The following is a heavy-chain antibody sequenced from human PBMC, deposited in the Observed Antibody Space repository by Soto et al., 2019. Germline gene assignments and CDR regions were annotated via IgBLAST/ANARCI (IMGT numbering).Heavy chain of an antibody. CDR1: GFSLSTSGMC. J-gene: IGHJ6*02. CDR2: IDWDDDK. CDR3: ARMPTYYDILTGYYRYYGMDV. D-gene: IGHD3-9*01. Sequence: SGPTLVNPTQTLTLTCTFSGFSLSTSGMCVSWIRQPPGKALEWLARIDWDDDKYYSTSLKTRLTISKDTSKNQVVLTMTNMDPVDTATYYCARMPTYYDILTGYYRYYGMDVWGQGTTVTVS. V-gene: IGHV2-70*11.